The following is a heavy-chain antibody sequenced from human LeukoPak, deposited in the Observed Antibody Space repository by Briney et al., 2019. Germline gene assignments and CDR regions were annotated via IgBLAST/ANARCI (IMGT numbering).Heavy chain of an antibody. D-gene: IGHD1-14*01. CDR2: IYYSGST. V-gene: IGHV4-59*01. Sequence: KPSETLSLTCTVSGGSISSYYWSWIRQPPGKGLEWIGYIYYSGSTNYNPSLKSRVTISVDTSKNQFSLKLSSVTAADTAVYYCARTQYGSFDYWGQGTLVTVSS. J-gene: IGHJ4*02. CDR3: ARTQYGSFDY. CDR1: GGSISSYY.